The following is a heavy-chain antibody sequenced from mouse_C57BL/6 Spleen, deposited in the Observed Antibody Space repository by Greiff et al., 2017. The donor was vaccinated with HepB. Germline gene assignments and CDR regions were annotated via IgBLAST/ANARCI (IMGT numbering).Heavy chain of an antibody. J-gene: IGHJ2*01. V-gene: IGHV1-69*01. CDR2: IDPSDSYT. Sequence: QVQLQQPGAELVMPGASVKLSCKASGYTFTSYWMHWVKQRPGQGLELIGEIDPSDSYTNYNQKFKGKSTLTVDKSSSTAYMQLSSLTSEDSAVYYCARYYYGSSYFDYWGQGTTLTVSS. D-gene: IGHD1-1*01. CDR1: GYTFTSYW. CDR3: ARYYYGSSYFDY.